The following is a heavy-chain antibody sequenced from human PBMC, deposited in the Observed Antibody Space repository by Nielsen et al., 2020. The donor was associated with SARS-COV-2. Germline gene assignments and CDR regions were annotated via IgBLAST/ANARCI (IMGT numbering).Heavy chain of an antibody. CDR1: GFSLSTSGMC. J-gene: IGHJ4*02. CDR2: IDWDDDK. CDR3: ARTWFGELSLDY. V-gene: IGHV2-70*11. Sequence: SGPTPVKPTQTLTLTCTFSGFSLSTSGMCVSWIRQPPGKALEWLARIDWDDDKYYSTSLKTRLTISKDTSKNQVVLTMTYMDPVDTATYYCARTWFGELSLDYWGQGTLVTVSS. D-gene: IGHD3-10*01.